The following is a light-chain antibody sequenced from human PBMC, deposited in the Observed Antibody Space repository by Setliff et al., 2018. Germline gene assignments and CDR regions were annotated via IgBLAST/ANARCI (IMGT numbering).Light chain of an antibody. Sequence: LTQPASVSGSPGQSITISCSGTSSDVGSYDLVSWYQQHPGKAPKLIIYGVSNRPSGVSSRFSGSKSGNTASLTISGLQADDEADYYCNSFTTTSTYVFGSGTKVTVL. CDR1: SSDVGSYDL. CDR2: GVS. V-gene: IGLV2-14*03. J-gene: IGLJ1*01. CDR3: NSFTTTSTYV.